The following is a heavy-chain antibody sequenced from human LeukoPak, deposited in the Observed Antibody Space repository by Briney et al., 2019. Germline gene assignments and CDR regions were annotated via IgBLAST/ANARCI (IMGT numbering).Heavy chain of an antibody. V-gene: IGHV1-2*02. CDR1: GYPFTCYY. J-gene: IGHJ3*02. D-gene: IGHD3-22*01. CDR3: ARTPYYYDGSGYAFDI. CDR2: IKPNSGGT. Sequence: ASVQGSCQASGYPFTCYYLHWVRPAPGQGLEWMGWIKPNSGGTNYAQKFQGRVTTTRDTSISTAYMELSRLRSDDTAVYYCARTPYYYDGSGYAFDIWGQGTMVTVSS.